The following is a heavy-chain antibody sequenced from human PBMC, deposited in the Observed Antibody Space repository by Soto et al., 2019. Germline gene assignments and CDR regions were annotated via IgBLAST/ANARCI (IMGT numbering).Heavy chain of an antibody. Sequence: QVQLQESGPGLVKPSETLSLTCTISGGSISTYYWTWIRQPPGKGLEWIGYIYYTGGTNYNPSLKSRVTISVDTSKNQFSLKLCSVTAADRAVYYCARYPSTGTFDYWGQGTLVTVSS. V-gene: IGHV4-59*01. CDR2: IYYTGGT. CDR1: GGSISTYY. D-gene: IGHD1-1*01. J-gene: IGHJ4*02. CDR3: ARYPSTGTFDY.